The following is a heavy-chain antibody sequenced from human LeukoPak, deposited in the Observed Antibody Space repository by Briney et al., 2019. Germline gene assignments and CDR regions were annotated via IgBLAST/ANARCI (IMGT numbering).Heavy chain of an antibody. D-gene: IGHD1-26*01. CDR3: ARGSIVGATFDYFDY. V-gene: IGHV1-2*02. CDR2: MNPKRGDT. CDR1: GYTFTDYY. Sequence: ASVKVSCKASGYTFTDYYIHWVRQAPGQGLEWMAWMNPKRGDTSYAQKFQGRVTMTRDTSISTAYMELSRLRSDDTAVYYCARGSIVGATFDYFDYWGQGTLVTVSS. J-gene: IGHJ4*02.